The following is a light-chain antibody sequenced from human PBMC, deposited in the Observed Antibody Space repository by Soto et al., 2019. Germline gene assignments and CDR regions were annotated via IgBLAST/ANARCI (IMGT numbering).Light chain of an antibody. CDR3: QQYDVYST. CDR1: QSISSW. Sequence: DIQMTQSPSTLSASVVDIVKITFLASQSISSWLAWYQQKPGIAPKLLIYKASTLQSGVPSRFSGSGYGTVFTLTISRLQPDGSATYYCQQYDVYSTCGQGTKGDIK. CDR2: KAS. J-gene: IGKJ1*01. V-gene: IGKV1-5*03.